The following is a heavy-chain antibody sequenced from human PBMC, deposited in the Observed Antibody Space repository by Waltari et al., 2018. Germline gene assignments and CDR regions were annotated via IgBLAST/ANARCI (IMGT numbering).Heavy chain of an antibody. CDR1: GFNFNTYG. CDR3: ARENIPTFGTLT. D-gene: IGHD2-2*02. Sequence: EVYLVESGGGLVQPGGSLRLSCAASGFNFNTYGMNWVRQAPGNGMGWVASIKEDVSESYYLKSVKGRFTISRNNSKDALVLQMNILRAADTAVYYCARENIPTFGTLTWGLGTLVTVSS. V-gene: IGHV3-7*01. J-gene: IGHJ4*02. CDR2: IKEDVSES.